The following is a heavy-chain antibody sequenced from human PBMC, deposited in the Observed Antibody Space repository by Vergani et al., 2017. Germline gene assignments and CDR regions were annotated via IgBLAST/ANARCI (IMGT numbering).Heavy chain of an antibody. CDR1: GGSISSYY. CDR3: ARARDTPYYFDY. J-gene: IGHJ4*02. V-gene: IGHV4-59*12. Sequence: QVQLQESGPGLVKPSETLSLTCTVSGGSISSYYWSWIRQPPGKGLEWIGYIYYSGSTNYNPSLKSRVTISVDTSKNQFSLKLSSVTAADTAVYYCARARDTPYYFDYWGQGTLVTVSS. D-gene: IGHD2-21*01. CDR2: IYYSGST.